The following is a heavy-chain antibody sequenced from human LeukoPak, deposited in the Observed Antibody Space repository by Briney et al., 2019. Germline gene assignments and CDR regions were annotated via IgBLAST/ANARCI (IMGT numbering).Heavy chain of an antibody. J-gene: IGHJ4*02. CDR2: IIPIFGTA. D-gene: IGHD3-10*01. CDR3: ATQLNYYYGSGSPGIFDY. V-gene: IGHV1-69*05. CDR1: GDTFSSYA. Sequence: GASVKVSCKATGDTFSSYAISWVRQAPGQGLEWMGRIIPIFGTANYAQKFQGRVTIPTDESTSTAYMELSSLRSEDTAVYYCATQLNYYYGSGSPGIFDYWGQGTLVTVSS.